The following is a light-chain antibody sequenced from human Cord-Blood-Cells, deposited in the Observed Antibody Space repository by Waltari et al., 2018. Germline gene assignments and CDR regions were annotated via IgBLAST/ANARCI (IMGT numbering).Light chain of an antibody. V-gene: IGKV1-12*01. CDR2: GAS. CDR3: QQTNGLPLT. Sequence: IQLTQSPGNMSAFVGDRVNITCRASQGISTWLAWYQQKPGKVPQLLIHGASSLHSGVPSRFNGSGSGTQFSLTISSLQSEDFATYYCQQTNGLPLTFGGGTTV. J-gene: IGKJ4*01. CDR1: QGISTW.